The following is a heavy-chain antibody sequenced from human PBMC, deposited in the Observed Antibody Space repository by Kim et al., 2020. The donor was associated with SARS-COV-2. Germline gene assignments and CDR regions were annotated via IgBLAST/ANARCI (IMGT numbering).Heavy chain of an antibody. J-gene: IGHJ4*02. D-gene: IGHD2-2*01. CDR3: ARGVIVYCSSTSCYGAYYFDY. CDR1: GGSISSYY. V-gene: IGHV4-59*01. CDR2: INYSGST. Sequence: SETLSLTCTVSGGSISSYYWSWIRQPPGKGLEWIGYINYSGSTNYNPSLKSRVTISVDTSKNQFSLKLSSVTAADTAVYYCARGVIVYCSSTSCYGAYYFDYWGQGTLVTVSS.